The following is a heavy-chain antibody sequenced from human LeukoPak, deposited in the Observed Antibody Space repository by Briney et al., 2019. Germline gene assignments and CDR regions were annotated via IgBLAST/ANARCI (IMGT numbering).Heavy chain of an antibody. Sequence: KPSETLSLTCTVSGGSISSYYWNWLRQPPGEGLEWIGYIHYSGSTNYNPSLKSRVTISVDTSKNQFSLKLSSVTAADTAVYYCARRNGYSLDAFDIWGQGTMVTVSS. J-gene: IGHJ3*02. V-gene: IGHV4-59*08. CDR3: ARRNGYSLDAFDI. D-gene: IGHD5-24*01. CDR1: GGSISSYY. CDR2: IHYSGST.